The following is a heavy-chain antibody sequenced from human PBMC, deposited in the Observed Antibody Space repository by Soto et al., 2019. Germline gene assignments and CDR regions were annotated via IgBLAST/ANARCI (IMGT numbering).Heavy chain of an antibody. CDR2: ISYSGST. J-gene: IGHJ4*02. Sequence: QVQLQESGPGLVKPSQTLSLTCTVSGGSISSGGYYWSWIRQHPGKGLEWIGYISYSGSTYYKPSLKSRVTISVDTSKNQFSLKLSSVTAADTAVYYCARVGRRYYDSSGYFSDYFDYWGQGTLVTVSS. D-gene: IGHD3-22*01. CDR3: ARVGRRYYDSSGYFSDYFDY. CDR1: GGSISSGGYY. V-gene: IGHV4-31*03.